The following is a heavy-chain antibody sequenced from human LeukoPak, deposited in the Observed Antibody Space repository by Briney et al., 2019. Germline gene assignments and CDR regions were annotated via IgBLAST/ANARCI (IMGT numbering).Heavy chain of an antibody. J-gene: IGHJ6*02. Sequence: GGSLRLSCAASGFTFSSYAMSWVRQAPGKGLEWVSAISGSGGSTYYADPVKGRFTISRDNSKNTLYLQMNSLRAEDTAVYYCAKPHYYGSGSYYTNYYYYGMDVWGQGTTVTVSS. CDR2: ISGSGGST. CDR3: AKPHYYGSGSYYTNYYYYGMDV. V-gene: IGHV3-23*01. D-gene: IGHD3-10*01. CDR1: GFTFSSYA.